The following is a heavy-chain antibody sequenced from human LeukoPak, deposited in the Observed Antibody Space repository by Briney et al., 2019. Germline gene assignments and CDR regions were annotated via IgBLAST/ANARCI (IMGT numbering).Heavy chain of an antibody. CDR2: ITGTGGNT. CDR1: GFTFSSYT. V-gene: IGHV3-23*01. J-gene: IGHJ4*02. D-gene: IGHD2-2*01. CDR3: TKDALISYRGAWSQSDY. Sequence: GGSLRLSCAASGFTFSSYTVSWVRQAPGKGLEWVSGITGTGGNTYYADSVKGRFTISRDNSKNTLYLQMNRLRAEDTAIYYRTKDALISYRGAWSQSDYWGQGTLVTVSS.